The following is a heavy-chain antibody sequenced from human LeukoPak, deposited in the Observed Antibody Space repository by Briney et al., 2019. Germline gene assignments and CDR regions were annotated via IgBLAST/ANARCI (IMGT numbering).Heavy chain of an antibody. CDR1: GFTFSNYW. Sequence: GGSLRLSCAASGFTFSNYWMHWVRQAPGKGLVWVSRIDNDGGSTTYADSVKGRFTISRDNSKNTLYLQMNSPRAEDTAAYYCAKDGNWARFENWGQGTLVTVSS. V-gene: IGHV3-74*01. CDR3: AKDGNWARFEN. CDR2: IDNDGGST. D-gene: IGHD7-27*01. J-gene: IGHJ4*02.